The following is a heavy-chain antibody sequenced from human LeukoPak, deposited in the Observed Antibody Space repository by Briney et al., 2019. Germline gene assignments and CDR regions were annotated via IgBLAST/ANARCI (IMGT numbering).Heavy chain of an antibody. V-gene: IGHV3-48*03. CDR3: ARGGPKGVVAATRPDY. CDR1: GFTFSSYE. D-gene: IGHD2-15*01. CDR2: ISSSGSTI. J-gene: IGHJ4*02. Sequence: QSGGSLRLSCAASGFTFSSYEMNWVRQAPGKGLEWVSYISSSGSTIYYADSVKGRFTISRDNAKNSLYLQMNSLRAEDTAVYYCARGGPKGVVAATRPDYWGQGTLVTVPS.